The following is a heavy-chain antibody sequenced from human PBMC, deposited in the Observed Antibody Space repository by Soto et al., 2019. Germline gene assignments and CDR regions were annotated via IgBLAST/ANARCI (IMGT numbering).Heavy chain of an antibody. V-gene: IGHV3-74*01. CDR3: AKNGLSSSPSALDS. J-gene: IGHJ4*02. CDR2: INGDGSSI. D-gene: IGHD6-6*01. Sequence: GGSLRLCCAASGFTYSNYWMHWVRQAPGKGLLWLSRINGDGSSITYADSVKGRFTISRDNAKNTLSLEMNSLRAEDTAVYYCAKNGLSSSPSALDSWGQGTLVTVSS. CDR1: GFTYSNYW.